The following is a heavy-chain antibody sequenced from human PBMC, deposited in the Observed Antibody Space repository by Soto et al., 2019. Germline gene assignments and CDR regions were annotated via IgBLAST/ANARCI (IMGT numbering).Heavy chain of an antibody. Sequence: ASVKVSCKASGYTFTGYYIHWVRQAPGQGLEWMGWINPNSGGTRYPQKFQGRVTMTRDTSIRTVYMSLTGLKSDDTAVYFCARDLAKGGGSAGFDYWGQGTLVTVSS. J-gene: IGHJ4*02. V-gene: IGHV1-2*02. CDR3: ARDLAKGGGSAGFDY. D-gene: IGHD2-15*01. CDR2: INPNSGGT. CDR1: GYTFTGYY.